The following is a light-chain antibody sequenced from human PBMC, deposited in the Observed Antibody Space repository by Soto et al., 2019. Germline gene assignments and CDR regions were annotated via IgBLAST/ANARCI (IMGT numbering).Light chain of an antibody. J-gene: IGLJ2*01. CDR1: SSDVGGYNY. Sequence: QSALTQPPSASGSPGQSVTISCTGTSSDVGGYNYVSWYQQHPDKAPKLMIYEVSKRPSGVPDRFSGSKSGNTASLTVSGLQAEDEADYYCSSYAGSDIWVFGGGTKVTVL. CDR3: SSYAGSDIWV. V-gene: IGLV2-8*01. CDR2: EVS.